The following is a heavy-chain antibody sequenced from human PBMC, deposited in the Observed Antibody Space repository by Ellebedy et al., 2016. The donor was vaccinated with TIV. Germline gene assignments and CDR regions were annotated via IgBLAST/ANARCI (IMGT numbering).Heavy chain of an antibody. V-gene: IGHV3-21*01. Sequence: GESLKISXAASGFTFSSYSMNWVRQAPGKGLEWVSSISSSSSYIYYADSLKGRFTISRDNAKNSLFLQMSRLRAEDTAVYYCARDVDCSSTTCYSDDYYYYYMEVWGKGTTVTVSS. CDR2: ISSSSSYI. CDR3: ARDVDCSSTTCYSDDYYYYYMEV. D-gene: IGHD2-2*02. J-gene: IGHJ6*03. CDR1: GFTFSSYS.